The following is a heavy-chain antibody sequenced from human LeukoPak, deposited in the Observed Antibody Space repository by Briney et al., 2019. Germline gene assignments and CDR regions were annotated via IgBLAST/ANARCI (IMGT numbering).Heavy chain of an antibody. V-gene: IGHV4-31*03. CDR2: IYNNDIT. Sequence: HPSETLSLTCTVSGGSVSSGGYYWSWIRQRPGKGLEWIGHIYNNDITYYNPSLKSRLTMSVDTSKNQFSLKLSSVTAADTAVYYCARAATPPWTLNWFDPWGQGTLVTVSS. J-gene: IGHJ5*02. CDR3: ARAATPPWTLNWFDP. CDR1: GGSVSSGGYY. D-gene: IGHD3-3*01.